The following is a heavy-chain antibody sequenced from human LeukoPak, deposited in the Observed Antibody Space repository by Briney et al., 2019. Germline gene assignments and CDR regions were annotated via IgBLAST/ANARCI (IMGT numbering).Heavy chain of an antibody. CDR3: ASTYYDFWSGYHGVNWFDP. CDR1: GGSISSYY. V-gene: IGHV4-59*01. D-gene: IGHD3-3*01. CDR2: IYYRGST. Sequence: SETLSLTCTVSGGSISSYYWSWIRQPPGQGLQWIGYIYYRGSTNYNPSLKSRVTISVDTSKNQFSLKLSSVTAADTAVYYCASTYYDFWSGYHGVNWFDPWGQGTLVTVSS. J-gene: IGHJ5*02.